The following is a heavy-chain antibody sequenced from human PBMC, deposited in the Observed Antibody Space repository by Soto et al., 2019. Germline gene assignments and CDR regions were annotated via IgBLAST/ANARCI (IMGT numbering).Heavy chain of an antibody. CDR3: ARLTLTGYYHHYYDMNV. Sequence: GESRKISCQGFGYSFPAYWIAWVRQMPGKGLEWMGIIYPADSDTKYSPSFQGQVTISADRSIDTAYLQWSSLKASDTATYYCARLTLTGYYHHYYDMNVWGQGTTVTVSS. V-gene: IGHV5-51*01. CDR1: GYSFPAYW. CDR2: IYPADSDT. D-gene: IGHD3-9*01. J-gene: IGHJ6*02.